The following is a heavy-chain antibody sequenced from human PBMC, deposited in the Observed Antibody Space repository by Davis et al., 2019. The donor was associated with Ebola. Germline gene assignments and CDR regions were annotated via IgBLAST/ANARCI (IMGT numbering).Heavy chain of an antibody. CDR1: GGSISSYY. D-gene: IGHD3-22*01. CDR3: ARDSPYYYDSSGYYTNWFDP. Sequence: PSETLSLTCTVSGGSISSYYWSWIRQPPGKGLEWIGYIYYSGSTNYNPSLKSRVTISVDTSKNQFSLKLSSVTAADTAVYYCARDSPYYYDSSGYYTNWFDPWGQGTLVTVSS. CDR2: IYYSGST. J-gene: IGHJ5*02. V-gene: IGHV4-59*01.